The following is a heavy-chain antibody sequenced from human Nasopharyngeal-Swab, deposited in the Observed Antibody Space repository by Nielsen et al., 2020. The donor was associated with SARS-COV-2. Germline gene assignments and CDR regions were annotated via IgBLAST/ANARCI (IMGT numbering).Heavy chain of an antibody. J-gene: IGHJ6*03. CDR3: ARGFIVATIFHYYYYMDV. CDR1: GYTFTSYD. V-gene: IGHV1-8*01. CDR2: MNPNSGNT. D-gene: IGHD5-12*01. Sequence: SVKVSCKASGYTFTSYDINWVRQATGQGLEWMGWMNPNSGNTGYAQKFQGRVTMTRNTSISTAYMELSSPRSEDTAVYYCARGFIVATIFHYYYYMDVWGKGTTVTVSS.